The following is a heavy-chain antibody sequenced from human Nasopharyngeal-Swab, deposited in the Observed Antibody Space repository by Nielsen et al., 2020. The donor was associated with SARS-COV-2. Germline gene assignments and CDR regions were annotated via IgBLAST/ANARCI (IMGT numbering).Heavy chain of an antibody. CDR2: IYPGDSDA. CDR3: ARHDYDILTGYSH. D-gene: IGHD3-9*01. CDR1: GYVFSAYW. V-gene: IGHV5-51*01. J-gene: IGHJ1*01. Sequence: GESLKISCKGSGYVFSAYWIGWVRQMPGRGLEWMGVIYPGDSDARYSPSFQGQVTFSADKSIDTAYLHLRSLKASDTAIYYCARHDYDILTGYSHWGQGTPVTVSS.